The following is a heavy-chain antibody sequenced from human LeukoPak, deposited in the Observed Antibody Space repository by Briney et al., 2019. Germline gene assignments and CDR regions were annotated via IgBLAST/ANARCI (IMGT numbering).Heavy chain of an antibody. D-gene: IGHD6-19*01. CDR2: IYYSGST. CDR1: GGSLSSFY. CDR3: AREGGWSGYFDL. Sequence: SQTLSLTCTVSGGSLSSFYWSWIRQPPGKGLEWIGYIYYSGSTNYNPSLKSRVTISVDTSKNQFSLNLRSVTAADTAVYYCAREGGWSGYFDLWGRGTLVTVSS. J-gene: IGHJ2*01. V-gene: IGHV4-59*13.